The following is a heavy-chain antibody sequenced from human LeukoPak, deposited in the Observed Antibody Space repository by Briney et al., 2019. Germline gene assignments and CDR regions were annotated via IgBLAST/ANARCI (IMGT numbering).Heavy chain of an antibody. CDR3: IKDMYYDSSGDFDY. CDR1: GFTFDDYA. J-gene: IGHJ4*02. Sequence: GGSLRLSCAASGFTFDDYAMHWVRQAPGKGLEWVSTINWNSGNIDYADSVQGRFTISRDNAKNSLYLQMNSLRPEDTAFYYCIKDMYYDSSGDFDYWGQGALVTVSS. D-gene: IGHD3-22*01. CDR2: INWNSGNI. V-gene: IGHV3-9*01.